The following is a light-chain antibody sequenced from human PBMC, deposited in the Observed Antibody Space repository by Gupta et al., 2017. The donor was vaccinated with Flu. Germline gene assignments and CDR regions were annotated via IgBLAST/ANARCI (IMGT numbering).Light chain of an antibody. CDR3: QQLNNSPMT. CDR2: AAS. V-gene: IGKV1-9*01. CDR1: EGIGDF. Sequence: DLPLTQSPSLLSASVGDRVTITCRAGEGIGDFLAWYQQKPGKAPKLLIFAASTRESGVASRFSGSGSGTEFTLTINNRQPEDFATYYCQQLNNSPMTFGRGTKV. J-gene: IGKJ4*01.